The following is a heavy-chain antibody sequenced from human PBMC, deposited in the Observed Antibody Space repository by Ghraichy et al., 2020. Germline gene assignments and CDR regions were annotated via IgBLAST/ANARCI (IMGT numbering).Heavy chain of an antibody. J-gene: IGHJ2*01. CDR2: ISYDGSNK. D-gene: IGHD1-26*01. V-gene: IGHV3-30*18. CDR3: AKHIGVGATIGWYFDL. CDR1: GFTFSSYG. Sequence: GGSLRLSCAASGFTFSSYGMHWVRQAPGKGLEWVAVISYDGSNKYYADSVKGRFTISRDNSKNTLYLQMNSLRAEDTAVYYCAKHIGVGATIGWYFDLWGRGTLVTVSS.